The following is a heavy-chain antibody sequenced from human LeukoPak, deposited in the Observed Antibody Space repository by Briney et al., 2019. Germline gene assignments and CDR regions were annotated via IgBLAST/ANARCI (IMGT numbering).Heavy chain of an antibody. CDR1: GYTFTNYG. Sequence: ASVTVSCKASGYTFTNYGISWVRQAPGPGREWMGWISAYNGNTNYAQNLQGRVTMTTDTSTSIAYMELRSLGSDDTAVYYCARFSIAANWFDPWGQGTLVTVSS. V-gene: IGHV1-18*01. D-gene: IGHD6-25*01. J-gene: IGHJ5*02. CDR3: ARFSIAANWFDP. CDR2: ISAYNGNT.